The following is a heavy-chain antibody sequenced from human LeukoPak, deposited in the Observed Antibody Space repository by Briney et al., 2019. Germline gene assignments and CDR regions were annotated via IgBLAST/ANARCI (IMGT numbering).Heavy chain of an antibody. J-gene: IGHJ4*02. CDR2: IFYTGST. V-gene: IGHV4-39*01. D-gene: IGHD1-14*01. CDR1: GDFSVTSNFY. CDR3: VRHQEKPAFYYFYV. Sequence: SSETLSLTCTVSGDFSVTSNFYWGWIRQPPGRGLEWIGSIFYTGSTYDNPSLKSRATISVDPPKNQFSLKMISMTAADTAVYYCVRHQEKPAFYYFYVWGQGILVTVSS.